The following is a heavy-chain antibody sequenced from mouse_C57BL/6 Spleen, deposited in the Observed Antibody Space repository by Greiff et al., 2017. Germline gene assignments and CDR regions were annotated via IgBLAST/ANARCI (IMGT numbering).Heavy chain of an antibody. Sequence: ESGPGLVKPSQSLSLTCSVTGYSITSGYYWNWIRQFPGNKLEWMGYISYDGSNNYNPSLKNRISITRDKAKNHFFLKLNSVTTEDTATYYCAREGYDYDGGDYWGQGTTLTVSS. V-gene: IGHV3-6*01. CDR2: ISYDGSN. D-gene: IGHD2-4*01. J-gene: IGHJ2*01. CDR3: AREGYDYDGGDY. CDR1: GYSITSGYY.